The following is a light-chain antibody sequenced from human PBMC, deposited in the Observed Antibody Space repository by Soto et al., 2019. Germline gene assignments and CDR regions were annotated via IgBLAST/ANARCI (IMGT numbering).Light chain of an antibody. CDR1: QGISNY. J-gene: IGKJ1*01. CDR2: AAS. Sequence: DIQMTQSPSSLSASVGDTVTITCRASQGISNYLAWYQQKPGQVPNLLIYAASTLQSGLPSRFSGSGSGTDFTLTISRLRPEDVATYYCQKYNNAPRTFGQGTKVEI. CDR3: QKYNNAPRT. V-gene: IGKV1-27*01.